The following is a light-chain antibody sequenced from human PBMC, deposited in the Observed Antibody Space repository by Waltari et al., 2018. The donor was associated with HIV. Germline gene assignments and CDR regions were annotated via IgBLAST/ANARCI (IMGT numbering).Light chain of an antibody. CDR1: SSDVGGHNY. CDR2: KVS. J-gene: IGLJ3*02. Sequence: QSALTQPASVSGSPGQSITISCTGSSSDVGGHNYVSWYQHHPAKAPKLLIYKVSNRPSGVLDRFTASKSGTTASLTISGLRAEDAGDYFCRSYTSSSTFWVYGGGTKLTVL. V-gene: IGLV2-14*01. CDR3: RSYTSSSTFWV.